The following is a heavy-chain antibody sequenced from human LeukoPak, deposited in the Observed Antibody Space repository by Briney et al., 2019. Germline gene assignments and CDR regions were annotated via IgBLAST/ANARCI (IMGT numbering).Heavy chain of an antibody. CDR1: GFTFSSYG. V-gene: IGHV3-30*02. J-gene: IGHJ4*02. Sequence: PGGSLRLSCAASGFTFSSYGMHWVRQAPGKGLEWVAFIRYDGSNKYYADSVKGRFTISRDNSKNTLYLQMNSLRAEDTAVYYCAKWQAELTSRWGSRSEAEYYFDYWGQGTLVTVFS. CDR2: IRYDGSNK. CDR3: AKWQAELTSRWGSRSEAEYYFDY. D-gene: IGHD1-26*01.